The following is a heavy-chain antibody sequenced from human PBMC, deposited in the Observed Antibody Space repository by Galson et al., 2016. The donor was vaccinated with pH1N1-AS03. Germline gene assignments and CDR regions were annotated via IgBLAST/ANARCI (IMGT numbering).Heavy chain of an antibody. J-gene: IGHJ4*02. CDR1: GDTFSSYT. Sequence: SVKVSCKASGDTFSSYTINWVRQSPGQGLEWMGGIIVLVGATNYAQKFQVRFTISADSSTSTTYMEVASLTSEDTAVYYCARGRVSGGYIDSWGQGNLVTVSS. CDR3: ARGRVSGGYIDS. D-gene: IGHD3-16*01. CDR2: IIVLVGAT. V-gene: IGHV1-69*13.